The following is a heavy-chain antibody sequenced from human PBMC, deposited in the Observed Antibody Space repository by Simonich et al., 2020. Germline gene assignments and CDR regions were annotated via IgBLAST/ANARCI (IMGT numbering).Heavy chain of an antibody. D-gene: IGHD4-4*01. CDR1: GFTFSSYW. Sequence: EVQLVESGGGLVQPGGSLRLSCAASGFTFSSYWMHWVRQAPGKGLGWDSRSNRYGRSKSYANTVKGRFTISRDNAKNTLYLQMNSLRAEDTAVYYCARDYSNYDAFDIWGQGTMVTVSS. CDR3: ARDYSNYDAFDI. J-gene: IGHJ3*02. CDR2: SNRYGRSK. V-gene: IGHV3-74*01.